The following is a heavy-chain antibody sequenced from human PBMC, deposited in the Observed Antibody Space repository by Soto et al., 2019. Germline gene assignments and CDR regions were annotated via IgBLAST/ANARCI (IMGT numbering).Heavy chain of an antibody. CDR3: ARVDYDFWSGYYYYYMDV. J-gene: IGHJ6*03. V-gene: IGHV3-74*01. CDR2: INSDGSST. Sequence: GGSLRLSCAASGFTFSSYWMHWVRQAPGKGLVWVSRINSDGSSTSYADSVKGRFTISRDNAKNTLYLQMNSLRAEDTAVYYCARVDYDFWSGYYYYYMDVWGKGTTVTVSS. CDR1: GFTFSSYW. D-gene: IGHD3-3*01.